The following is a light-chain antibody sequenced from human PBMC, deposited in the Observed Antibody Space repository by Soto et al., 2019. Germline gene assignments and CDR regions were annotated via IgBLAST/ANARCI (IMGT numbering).Light chain of an antibody. CDR3: QQRSHWPWT. V-gene: IGKV3-11*01. CDR1: QSVSSY. CDR2: DAS. J-gene: IGKJ2*02. Sequence: EIVLTQSPATLSLSPGERATLSCRASQSVSSYLAWYQQKPGQAPRLLIYDASNRATGIPARFSGSGSGTDFTLTISSLEPEDFAVYYCQQRSHWPWTFGQGTKLEIK.